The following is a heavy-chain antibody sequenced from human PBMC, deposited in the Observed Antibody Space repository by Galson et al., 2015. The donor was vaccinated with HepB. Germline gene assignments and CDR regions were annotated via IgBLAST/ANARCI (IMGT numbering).Heavy chain of an antibody. D-gene: IGHD1-1*01. CDR2: ISKSGDIT. J-gene: IGHJ4*02. Sequence: LRLSCAASGFSFSAYGMHWVRQSPGKGLGWVSCISKSGDITYYADSVKGRFTISRDNSKNTLYLQMNSLRAEDTALYYCAKDCTGMVGCWGQGTLVTVSS. V-gene: IGHV3-23*01. CDR3: AKDCTGMVGC. CDR1: GFSFSAYG.